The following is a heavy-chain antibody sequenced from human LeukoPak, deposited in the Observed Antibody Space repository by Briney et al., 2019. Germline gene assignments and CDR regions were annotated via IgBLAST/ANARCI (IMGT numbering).Heavy chain of an antibody. Sequence: SSETLSLTCTVSGGSISSYYWSWIRQPPGKGLEWIGYIYYSGSTNYNPSLKSRVTISVDTSKNQFSLKLSSVTAADTAVYYCARGLVYYYGSGSYYTNYYYGMDVWGQGTTVTVSS. J-gene: IGHJ6*02. CDR2: IYYSGST. V-gene: IGHV4-59*12. CDR3: ARGLVYYYGSGSYYTNYYYGMDV. CDR1: GGSISSYY. D-gene: IGHD3-10*01.